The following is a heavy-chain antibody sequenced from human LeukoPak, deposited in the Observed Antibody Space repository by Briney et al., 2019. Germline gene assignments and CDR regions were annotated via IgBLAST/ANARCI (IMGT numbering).Heavy chain of an antibody. CDR1: GFTFSNYW. J-gene: IGHJ4*02. V-gene: IGHV3-74*01. Sequence: GGSLRLSCVASGFTFSNYWMHWVRQAPGKGLVWVSRIKTDGSRTNYADSVKGRFTISRDNAKNTVYLEMNSLRSEDTAVYYCARAIGSSWGKVDYWGQGALVTVSS. CDR2: IKTDGSRT. D-gene: IGHD6-13*01. CDR3: ARAIGSSWGKVDY.